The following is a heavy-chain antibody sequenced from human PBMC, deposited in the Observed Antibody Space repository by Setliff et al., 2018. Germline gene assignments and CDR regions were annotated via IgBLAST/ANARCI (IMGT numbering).Heavy chain of an antibody. CDR1: GASISNYY. J-gene: IGHJ6*03. CDR2: IYSSGST. V-gene: IGHV4-4*08. D-gene: IGHD2-2*01. Sequence: SETLSLTCSVSGASISNYYWSWIRQPPGKGLEWIGYIYSSGSTNYNPSLKSRVAISRDTSTNQLSLELRSVTAADTAVYYCAREPTRTGGCYYLDVWGEGTTVTVSS. CDR3: AREPTRTGGCYYLDV.